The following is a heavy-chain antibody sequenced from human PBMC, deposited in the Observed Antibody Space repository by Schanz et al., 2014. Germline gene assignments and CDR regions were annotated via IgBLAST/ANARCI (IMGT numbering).Heavy chain of an antibody. CDR2: ISGGGGTT. CDR1: GLIFSNYV. CDR3: AKGRFGELSAFDI. V-gene: IGHV3-23*04. J-gene: IGHJ3*02. Sequence: EVQVVESGGGLVQPGGSLKLSCAASGLIFSNYVMSWVRQAPGKGLEWVSAISGGGGTTYYTDSVKGRFTISRDNSKNTLYLQMNSLRAEDTAVYYCAKGRFGELSAFDIWGQGTMVTVSS. D-gene: IGHD3-10*01.